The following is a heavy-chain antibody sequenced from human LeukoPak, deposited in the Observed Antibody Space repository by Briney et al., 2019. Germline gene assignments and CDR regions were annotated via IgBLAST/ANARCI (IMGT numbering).Heavy chain of an antibody. D-gene: IGHD3-22*01. V-gene: IGHV3-48*04. CDR3: ASGNNYDSSGYPIYYFDY. Sequence: GGSLRLSCAASGFTFSSYSMNWVRQAPGKGLEWVSYISSSSSTIYYADSVKGRFTISRDNAKNSLYLQMNSLRAEDTAVYYCASGNNYDSSGYPIYYFDYWGQGTLVTVSS. CDR1: GFTFSSYS. J-gene: IGHJ4*02. CDR2: ISSSSSTI.